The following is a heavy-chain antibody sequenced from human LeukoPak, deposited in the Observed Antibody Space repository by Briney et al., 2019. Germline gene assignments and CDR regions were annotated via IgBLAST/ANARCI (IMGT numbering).Heavy chain of an antibody. CDR2: INPNSGGT. J-gene: IGHJ4*02. D-gene: IGHD1-14*01. Sequence: GASVKVSCKASGYTFTGYYMHWVRQAPGQGLEWMGWINPNSGGTNYAQKFQGRVTMTRDTSISTAYMELSRLRSDDTAVYYCAGEHPPGPGLGPVYYFDYWGQGTLVTVSS. CDR1: GYTFTGYY. CDR3: AGEHPPGPGLGPVYYFDY. V-gene: IGHV1-2*02.